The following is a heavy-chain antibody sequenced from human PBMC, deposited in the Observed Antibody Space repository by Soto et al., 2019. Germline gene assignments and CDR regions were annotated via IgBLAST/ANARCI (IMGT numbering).Heavy chain of an antibody. CDR3: ARLGVGYCTNGVCPPFDY. CDR2: IDPSDSYT. Sequence: GESLKISCKGSGYSFTSYWISWVRQMPGKGLEWMGRIDPSDSYTNYSPSFQGHVTISADKSISTAYLQWSSLKASDTAMYYCARLGVGYCTNGVCPPFDYWGQGTLVTVSS. D-gene: IGHD2-8*01. CDR1: GYSFTSYW. V-gene: IGHV5-10-1*01. J-gene: IGHJ4*02.